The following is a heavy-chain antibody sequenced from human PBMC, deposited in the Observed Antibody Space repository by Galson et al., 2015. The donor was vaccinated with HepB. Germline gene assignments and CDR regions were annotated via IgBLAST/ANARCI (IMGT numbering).Heavy chain of an antibody. J-gene: IGHJ4*02. CDR1: GFTVSSNY. CDR2: IYGGGST. V-gene: IGHV3-66*02. CDR3: ARGTPYYFDSSGYFPLYYLDY. D-gene: IGHD3-22*01. Sequence: SLRLSCAASGFTVSSNYMNWVRQAPGKGLDWVSVIYGGGSTYYHGSVQGRFSISRDNSKNTLYLQMNSLRAEDTAVYYCARGTPYYFDSSGYFPLYYLDYWGQGTLVTVSS.